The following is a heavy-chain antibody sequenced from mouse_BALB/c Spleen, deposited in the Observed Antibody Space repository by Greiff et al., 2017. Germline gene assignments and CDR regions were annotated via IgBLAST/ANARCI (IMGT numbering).Heavy chain of an antibody. D-gene: IGHD2-1*01. J-gene: IGHJ2*01. CDR1: GFTFSSYA. CDR3: AREDGNYDY. V-gene: IGHV5-9-3*01. Sequence: EVQRVESGGGLVKPGGSLKLSCAASGFTFSSYAMSWVRQTPEKRLEWVATISSGGSYTYYPDSVKGRFTISRDNAKNTLYLQMSSLRSEDTAMYYCAREDGNYDYWGQGTTLTVSS. CDR2: ISSGGSYT.